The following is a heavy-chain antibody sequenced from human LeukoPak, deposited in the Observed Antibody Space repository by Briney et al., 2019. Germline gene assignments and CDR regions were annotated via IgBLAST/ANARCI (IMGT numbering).Heavy chain of an antibody. J-gene: IGHJ4*02. CDR3: VRGVGVSRFNYLDS. V-gene: IGHV3-33*07. Sequence: GGSLRLSCAASGFSVSRNYMSWVRQAPGKGLEWVAVIWYDASNKYYADSVKGRFTISRDNSKNTLYLQMNSLRDDDTAVYYCVRGVGVSRFNYLDSWGQGTLVIVSS. D-gene: IGHD6-13*01. CDR2: IWYDASNK. CDR1: GFSVSRNY.